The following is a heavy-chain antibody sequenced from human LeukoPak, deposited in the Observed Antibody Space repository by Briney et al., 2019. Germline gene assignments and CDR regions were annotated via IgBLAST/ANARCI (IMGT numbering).Heavy chain of an antibody. CDR2: IYYSGST. Sequence: SETLSLTCNVSGGSISSGGSRWSWIRQHPGKGLEWIGYIYYSGSTYYNPSLESRLTMSVDTSKNQFSLHLTSVAAADTAVYYCARDWGTYFDYWGQGTLVTVSS. CDR1: GGSISSGGSR. CDR3: ARDWGTYFDY. V-gene: IGHV4-31*03. J-gene: IGHJ4*02. D-gene: IGHD7-27*01.